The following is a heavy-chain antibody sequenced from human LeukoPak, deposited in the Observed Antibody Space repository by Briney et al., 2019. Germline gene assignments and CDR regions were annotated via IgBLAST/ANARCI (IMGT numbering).Heavy chain of an antibody. J-gene: IGHJ6*02. CDR3: ARARGYCSSTSCFGGYYYGMDV. D-gene: IGHD2-2*01. CDR2: IYSGGTT. V-gene: IGHV3-66*01. CDR1: GFTASSNY. Sequence: GGSLRLSCAASGFTASSNYMSWVRPAPERGLEWDSVIYSGGTTYYADSVKGRFTISRDNSKNTLYLQMNSLRAEDTAVYYCARARGYCSSTSCFGGYYYGMDVWGQGTTVTVSS.